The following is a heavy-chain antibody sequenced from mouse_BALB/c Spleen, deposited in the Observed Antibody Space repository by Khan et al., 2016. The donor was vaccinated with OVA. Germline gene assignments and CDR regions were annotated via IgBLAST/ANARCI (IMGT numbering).Heavy chain of an antibody. V-gene: IGHV9-3-1*01. Sequence: QIQLVQSGPELKKPGETVKISCRASGYTFTNYGMNWVKQDPGQGLKWMGWINTNIGEPTYADDFKGRFAFSFETSASTAYLQINNLKTEATATYSCARSNGYCWFAYWSQGTLVTVSA. D-gene: IGHD2-3*01. CDR2: INTNIGEP. J-gene: IGHJ3*01. CDR3: ARSNGYCWFAY. CDR1: GYTFTNYG.